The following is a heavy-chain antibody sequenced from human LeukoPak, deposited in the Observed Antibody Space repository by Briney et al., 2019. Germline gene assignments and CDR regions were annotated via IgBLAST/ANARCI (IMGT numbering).Heavy chain of an antibody. D-gene: IGHD6-13*01. CDR1: GFTFYDYA. V-gene: IGHV3-43*02. CDR2: ISGDGGST. Sequence: GSLRLSCAASGFTFYDYAMHWVRQGPGKGLEWVSAISGDGGSTYFADSVKGRFTISRDNSKKSLYLQMNSLRTEDTALYYCAKGSSWFDYWGQGTLVTVSS. J-gene: IGHJ4*02. CDR3: AKGSSWFDY.